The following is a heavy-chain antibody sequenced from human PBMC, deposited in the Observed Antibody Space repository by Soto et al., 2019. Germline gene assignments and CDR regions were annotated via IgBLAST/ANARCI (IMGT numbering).Heavy chain of an antibody. V-gene: IGHV1-2*04. CDR2: INPNSGGT. J-gene: IGHJ6*02. CDR1: GYTFTGYY. CDR3: ARGTAMAGALKYGMDV. D-gene: IGHD5-18*01. Sequence: GASVKVSCKASGYTFTGYYIHWVRQAPGQGLEWMGWINPNSGGTNYAQKFQGWVTMTRETSISTAYMELSRLRSDDTAVYYCARGTAMAGALKYGMDVWGQGTTITFSS.